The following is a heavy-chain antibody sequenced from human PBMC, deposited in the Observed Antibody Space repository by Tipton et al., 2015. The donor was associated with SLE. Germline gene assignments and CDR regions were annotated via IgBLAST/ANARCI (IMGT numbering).Heavy chain of an antibody. D-gene: IGHD6-19*01. J-gene: IGHJ2*01. V-gene: IGHV3-48*01. Sequence: SLRLSCAATGFSFSSYGMHWVRQAPGKGLEWISFISSSTSTIYYADSVKGRFTISRDNAKNSLYLQMSSLRAEDTAVYYCARHGLRNVADHWYFDLWGRGPLVTVSS. CDR1: GFSFSSYG. CDR2: ISSSTSTI. CDR3: ARHGLRNVADHWYFDL.